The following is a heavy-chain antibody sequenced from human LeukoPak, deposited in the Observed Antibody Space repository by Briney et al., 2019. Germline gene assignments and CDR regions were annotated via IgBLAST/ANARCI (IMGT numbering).Heavy chain of an antibody. D-gene: IGHD6-19*01. Sequence: PGGSLSLSCTTSGFTFGDYAVAWVPQAPGKGLEWVGFARNRAYGGATEYAASAKGRFTISRDDSRHIAYLQMSGLPTADTAVYYCSRGSIENGSGWYIDYWGQGTLVTVSS. V-gene: IGHV3-49*04. J-gene: IGHJ4*02. CDR2: ARNRAYGGAT. CDR3: SRGSIENGSGWYIDY. CDR1: GFTFGDYA.